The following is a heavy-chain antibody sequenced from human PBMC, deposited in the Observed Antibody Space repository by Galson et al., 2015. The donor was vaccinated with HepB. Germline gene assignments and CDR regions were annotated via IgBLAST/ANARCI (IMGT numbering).Heavy chain of an antibody. J-gene: IGHJ4*02. D-gene: IGHD3-22*01. V-gene: IGHV3-73*01. CDR2: IGSASYNYAT. CDR3: VRMGDLSGYSRC. CDR1: GFTFSGSA. Sequence: SLRLSCAGSGFTFSGSAMHWVRQASGKGLEWVGRIGSASYNYATAYTASVKGRFTLSRHASKNPAFLQMNSLRTEDTAVYYCVRMGDLSGYSRCWGQGTLVTVSS.